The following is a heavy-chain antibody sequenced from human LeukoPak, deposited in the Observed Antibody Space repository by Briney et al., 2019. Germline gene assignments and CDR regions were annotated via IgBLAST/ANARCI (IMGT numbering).Heavy chain of an antibody. CDR2: ISSVGSTI. V-gene: IGHV3-48*03. CDR1: GFTFSNYE. Sequence: PGGSLRLSCAASGFTFSNYEMNWVRQAPGKGLEWVSYISSVGSTIYYAAYVKGPFTISRDNAKNSVYLQMNSLRAEDTGVYYCARGATVITLFDYWGQGTLVTVSS. J-gene: IGHJ4*02. CDR3: ARGATVITLFDY. D-gene: IGHD4-23*01.